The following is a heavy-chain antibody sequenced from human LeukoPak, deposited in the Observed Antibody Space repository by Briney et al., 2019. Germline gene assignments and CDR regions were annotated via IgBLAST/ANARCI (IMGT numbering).Heavy chain of an antibody. Sequence: ASVKVSCKVSGYTLTELSMHWVRQAPGKGLEWMGGFDPEDGETIYAQKFQGRVTKTEDTSTDTAYMELSSLRSEDTAVYYCATSSDIVATSWFDPWGQGTLVTVSS. D-gene: IGHD5-12*01. CDR2: FDPEDGET. V-gene: IGHV1-24*01. J-gene: IGHJ5*02. CDR3: ATSSDIVATSWFDP. CDR1: GYTLTELS.